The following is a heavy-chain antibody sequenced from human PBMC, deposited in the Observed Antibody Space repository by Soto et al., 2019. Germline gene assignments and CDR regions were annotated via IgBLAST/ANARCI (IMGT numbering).Heavy chain of an antibody. CDR3: ARDGDLIAVAGTTVLYYGMDV. V-gene: IGHV3-30-3*01. CDR1: GFTFSSYA. J-gene: IGHJ6*02. Sequence: GGSLRLSCAASGFTFSSYAMHWVRQAPGKGLEWVAVTSYDGSNKYYADSVKGRFTISRDNSKNTLYLQMNSLRAEDTAVYYCARDGDLIAVAGTTVLYYGMDVWGQGTTVTVSS. D-gene: IGHD6-19*01. CDR2: TSYDGSNK.